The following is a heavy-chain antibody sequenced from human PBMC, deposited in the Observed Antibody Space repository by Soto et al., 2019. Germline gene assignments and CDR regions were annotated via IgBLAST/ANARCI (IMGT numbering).Heavy chain of an antibody. V-gene: IGHV4-30-4*08. D-gene: IGHD3-16*01. CDR3: GLLVMFPFGGIPGPKDVFVR. Sequence: SETLSLTCTVSGDSISRGAYYWTWIRQHPGKGLEWIGYIYFSESTSYNPSLKSRVTISGDKSKNHFSLRLTSVTAADTAVYYWGLLVMFPFGGIPGPKDVFVRGGKGKMVPVSS. CDR1: GDSISRGAYY. J-gene: IGHJ4*02. CDR2: IYFSEST.